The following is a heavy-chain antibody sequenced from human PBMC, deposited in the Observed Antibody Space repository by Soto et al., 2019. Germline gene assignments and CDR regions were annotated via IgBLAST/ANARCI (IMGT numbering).Heavy chain of an antibody. CDR3: ARVLPASLASWHYFAY. J-gene: IGHJ4*02. D-gene: IGHD5-12*01. CDR1: GYTFTSYG. V-gene: IGHV1-18*01. CDR2: ISAYNGNT. Sequence: ASVKVSCKASGYTFTSYGISWVRQAPGQGLEWMGWISAYNGNTNYAQKLQGRVTMTTDTSTSTAYMELRSLRSDDTAVYYCARVLPASLASWHYFAYWGQGTLVTVSS.